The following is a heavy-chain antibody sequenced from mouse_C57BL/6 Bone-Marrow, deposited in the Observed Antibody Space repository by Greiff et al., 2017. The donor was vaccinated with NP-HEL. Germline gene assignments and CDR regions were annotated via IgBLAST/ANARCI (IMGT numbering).Heavy chain of an antibody. CDR2: IDPENGDT. Sequence: EVQLQQSGAELVRPGASVKLSCTASGFNIKDDYMHWVKQRPEQGLEWIGWIDPENGDTEYASKFQGKATITADPSSNTAYLQLSSLTSEDTAVYYCTTNYLFAYWGQGTLVTVSA. J-gene: IGHJ3*01. D-gene: IGHD1-1*02. V-gene: IGHV14-4*01. CDR3: TTNYLFAY. CDR1: GFNIKDDY.